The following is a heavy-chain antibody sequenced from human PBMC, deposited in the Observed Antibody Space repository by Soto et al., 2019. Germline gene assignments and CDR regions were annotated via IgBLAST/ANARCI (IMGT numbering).Heavy chain of an antibody. CDR2: IIPIFGTA. V-gene: IGHV1-69*06. CDR3: ARDQGSWPPDEQQPVDP. D-gene: IGHD6-13*01. J-gene: IGHJ5*02. Sequence: QVQLVQSGAEVKKPGSSVKVSCKASGGTFSSYAISWVRQAPGQGLEWMGGIIPIFGTANYAQKFQGRVTITADKSTSTAYMELSSLRSEDTAVDYWARDQGSWPPDEQQPVDPLGQGTLVTVSS. CDR1: GGTFSSYA.